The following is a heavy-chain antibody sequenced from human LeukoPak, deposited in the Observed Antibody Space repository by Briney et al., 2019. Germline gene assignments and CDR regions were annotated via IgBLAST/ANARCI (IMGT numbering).Heavy chain of an antibody. Sequence: GGSLRLSCAASGFSFSSYAMSWVRQAPGKGLEWVSGISGSGGSSYYADSVKGRFTISRDNSKNTLYLQMNSLRADDTALYYCAKVFWSGQYYFDSWGQGTLVTVSS. CDR1: GFSFSSYA. D-gene: IGHD3-3*01. CDR2: ISGSGGSS. V-gene: IGHV3-23*01. J-gene: IGHJ4*02. CDR3: AKVFWSGQYYFDS.